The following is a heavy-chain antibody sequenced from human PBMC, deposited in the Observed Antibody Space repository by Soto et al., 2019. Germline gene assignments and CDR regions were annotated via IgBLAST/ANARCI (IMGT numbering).Heavy chain of an antibody. V-gene: IGHV4-39*01. J-gene: IGHJ5*02. CDR2: IYYSGST. CDR1: GGSISSSSYY. Sequence: SETLSLTCTVSGGSISSSSYYWGWIRQPPGKGPEWIGSIYYSGSTYYNPSLKSRVTISVDTSKNQFSLKLSSVTAADTAVYYCARLSITMVRGVTSGWFDPWGQGTLVTVSS. CDR3: ARLSITMVRGVTSGWFDP. D-gene: IGHD3-10*01.